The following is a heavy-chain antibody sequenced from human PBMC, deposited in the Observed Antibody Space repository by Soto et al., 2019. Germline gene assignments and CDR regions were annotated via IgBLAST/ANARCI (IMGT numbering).Heavy chain of an antibody. CDR1: GFTFSSYS. CDR2: ISSSTTYI. CDR3: ARSYGYADY. D-gene: IGHD5-18*01. V-gene: IGHV3-21*01. J-gene: IGHJ4*02. Sequence: EVQLVESGGGLVKPGGSLRLSCAASGFTFSSYSMNWVRQAPGKGLEWVSSISSSTTYIYYADSVMGRFTISRDSAKNSMYLQMNSMRAEDTAVYFCARSYGYADYWGQGTLVTVSS.